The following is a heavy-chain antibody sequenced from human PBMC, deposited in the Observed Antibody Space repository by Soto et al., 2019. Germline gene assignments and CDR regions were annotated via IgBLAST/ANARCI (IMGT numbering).Heavy chain of an antibody. D-gene: IGHD1-1*01. V-gene: IGHV3-23*01. CDR1: GFTFSSAA. CDR3: AKTLNINWKNWFDP. Sequence: GSLRLSCAASGFTFSSAAMNWVRQAPGKGLEWVSIISGSDARTYYADSVKGRFAIFRDNSKNTLYLDMNSLRAEDTAVYYCAKTLNINWKNWFDPWGQGTLVTVS. CDR2: ISGSDART. J-gene: IGHJ5*02.